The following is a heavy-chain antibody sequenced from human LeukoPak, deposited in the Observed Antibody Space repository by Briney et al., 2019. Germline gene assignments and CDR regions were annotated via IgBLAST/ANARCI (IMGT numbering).Heavy chain of an antibody. CDR1: GGSISSYY. J-gene: IGHJ6*03. CDR2: IYYSGST. Sequence: PSETLSLTCTVSGGSISSYYWSWIRQPPGKGLEWIGYIYYSGSTNYNPSLKSRVTISVDTSKNQFSLKLSSVTAADTAVYYCARDRAARPYYMDVWGKGTTVTVSS. D-gene: IGHD6-6*01. V-gene: IGHV4-59*12. CDR3: ARDRAARPYYMDV.